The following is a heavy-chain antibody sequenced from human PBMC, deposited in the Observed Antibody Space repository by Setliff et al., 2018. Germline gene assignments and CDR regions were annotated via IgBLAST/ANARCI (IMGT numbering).Heavy chain of an antibody. CDR1: GGSISNDSYY. D-gene: IGHD3-10*01. J-gene: IGHJ4*02. CDR3: ARANPGEGVLDS. CDR2: LYSSGTT. V-gene: IGHV4-61*02. Sequence: PSETLSLTCTVSGGSISNDSYYWSWIRQPAGKGLEWLGRLYSSGTTIYNPSLNSRVTMSVDTSRNQFSLKLDSLTAADTAVYFCARANPGEGVLDSWGQGTLVTVSS.